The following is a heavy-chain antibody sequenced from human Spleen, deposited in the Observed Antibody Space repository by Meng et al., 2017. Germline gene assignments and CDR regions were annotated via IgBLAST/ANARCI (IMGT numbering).Heavy chain of an antibody. V-gene: IGHV3-21*01. CDR2: ISSSSSYI. Sequence: GESLKISCAASGFTFSSYEMNWVRQAPGKGLEWVSSISSSSSYIYYADSVKGRFTISRDNAKNSLYLQMNSLRAEDTAVYYCARDKDRDYCSGGSCYSGDYYYGMDVWGQGTTVTVSS. J-gene: IGHJ6*02. CDR1: GFTFSSYE. D-gene: IGHD2-15*01. CDR3: ARDKDRDYCSGGSCYSGDYYYGMDV.